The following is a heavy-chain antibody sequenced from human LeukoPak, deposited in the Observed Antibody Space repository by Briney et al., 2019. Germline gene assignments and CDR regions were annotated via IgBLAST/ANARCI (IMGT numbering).Heavy chain of an antibody. D-gene: IGHD3-22*01. CDR3: AGGATTYYYDSSGPRFDY. CDR2: IYHSGST. CDR1: GYSISSGYY. Sequence: PSETLSLTCTVSGYSISSGYYWGWIRQPPGKGLEWIGTIYHSGSTYYNPSLKSRVAISVDTSKNQFSLKLSSVTAADTAVYYCAGGATTYYYDSSGPRFDYWGQGTLVTVSS. V-gene: IGHV4-38-2*02. J-gene: IGHJ4*02.